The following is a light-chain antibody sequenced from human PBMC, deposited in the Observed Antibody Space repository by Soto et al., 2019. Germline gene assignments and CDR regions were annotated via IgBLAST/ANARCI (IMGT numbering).Light chain of an antibody. CDR2: DAS. CDR3: QQYNSYSWT. CDR1: QSISSW. Sequence: DIQMTQSPSTLSASVGDRVTITCRASQSISSWLAWYQQKPGKAPKLLIYDASSLESGVPSRFSGSGSGTEFTLTISSLQSDYFATYYCQQYNSYSWTFGQGTKV. J-gene: IGKJ1*01. V-gene: IGKV1-5*01.